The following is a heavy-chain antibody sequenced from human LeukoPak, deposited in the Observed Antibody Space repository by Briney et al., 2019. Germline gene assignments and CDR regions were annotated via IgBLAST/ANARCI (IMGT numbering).Heavy chain of an antibody. V-gene: IGHV3-30-3*01. CDR3: ARARIAPAEGAGGFDY. D-gene: IGHD2-15*01. CDR1: RFTFSSYA. Sequence: GGSLRLSCAASRFTFSSYAMHWVRQAPGKGLEWVAVISYDGSNKYYADSVKGRFTISRDNPKNTLFLQMNSLRAEDTAVYYCARARIAPAEGAGGFDYWGQGTLVTVSS. CDR2: ISYDGSNK. J-gene: IGHJ4*02.